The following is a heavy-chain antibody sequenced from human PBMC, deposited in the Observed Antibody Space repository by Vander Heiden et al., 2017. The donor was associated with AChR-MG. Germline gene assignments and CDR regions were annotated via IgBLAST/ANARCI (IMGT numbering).Heavy chain of an antibody. CDR3: AKAADTLIDY. CDR2: ISYDGSNK. Sequence: QVQLVESGGGVVQPGRSLRLSCAASGFTFSSYGMHWVRQAPGKGLEWVAVISYDGSNKYYADSVKGRFTISRDNSKNTLYLQMNSLRAEDTAVYYCAKAADTLIDYWGQGTLVTVSS. CDR1: GFTFSSYG. V-gene: IGHV3-30*18. J-gene: IGHJ4*02. D-gene: IGHD5-18*01.